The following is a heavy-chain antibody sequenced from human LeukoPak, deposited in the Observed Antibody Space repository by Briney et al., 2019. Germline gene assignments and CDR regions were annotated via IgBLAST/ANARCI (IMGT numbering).Heavy chain of an antibody. CDR3: ARGITYYYDSSGYYYGY. D-gene: IGHD3-22*01. J-gene: IGHJ4*02. V-gene: IGHV3-21*01. CDR2: ISGSSSYI. Sequence: GGSLRLSCAASGFTFSSYSMNWVRQAPGKGLEWVSSISGSSSYIYYADSVKGRFTISRDNAKNSLYLQMNSLRAEDTAVYYCARGITYYYDSSGYYYGYWGQGTLVTVSS. CDR1: GFTFSSYS.